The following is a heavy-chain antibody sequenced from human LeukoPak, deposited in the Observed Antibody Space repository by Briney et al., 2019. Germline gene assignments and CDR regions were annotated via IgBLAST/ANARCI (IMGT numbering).Heavy chain of an antibody. J-gene: IGHJ4*02. V-gene: IGHV4-31*03. Sequence: PSQTLSPTCTVSGGSISSGGYYWSWIRQHPGKGLEWIGYIYYSGSTYYNPSLKSRVTISVDTSKNQFSLKLSSVTAADTAVYYCARVQYDSSGYYLDYWGQGTLVTVSS. CDR3: ARVQYDSSGYYLDY. CDR1: GGSISSGGYY. CDR2: IYYSGST. D-gene: IGHD3-22*01.